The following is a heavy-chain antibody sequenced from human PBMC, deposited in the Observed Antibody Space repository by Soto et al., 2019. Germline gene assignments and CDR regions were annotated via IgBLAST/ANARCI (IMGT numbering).Heavy chain of an antibody. CDR3: ARNGFLSYVDY. J-gene: IGHJ4*02. D-gene: IGHD3-3*01. CDR2: IYYSGST. V-gene: IGHV4-59*08. Sequence: QVQLQESGPGLVTPSETLSLTCTVSGGSISSYYWSWIRQPPGKGLEWIGYIYYSGSTNYNPSLRSRVTISVDTSKNQFSLKLSSVTAADTAVSYCARNGFLSYVDYWGQGTLVTASS. CDR1: GGSISSYY.